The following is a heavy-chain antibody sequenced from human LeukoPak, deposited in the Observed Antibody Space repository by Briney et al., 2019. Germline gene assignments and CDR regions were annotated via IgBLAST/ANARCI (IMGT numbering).Heavy chain of an antibody. Sequence: PGGSLRLSCAASGFTFSGYGMEWVRQAPGKGLEWVTIISHDAKNKYYADSVKGRFTISRENSKNTLYLQMTSLRPEDTGVYFCAKLDPTCDDCWGQGTLVTVSS. CDR3: AKLDPTCDDC. CDR1: GFTFSGYG. V-gene: IGHV3-30*18. CDR2: ISHDAKNK. D-gene: IGHD3/OR15-3a*01. J-gene: IGHJ4*02.